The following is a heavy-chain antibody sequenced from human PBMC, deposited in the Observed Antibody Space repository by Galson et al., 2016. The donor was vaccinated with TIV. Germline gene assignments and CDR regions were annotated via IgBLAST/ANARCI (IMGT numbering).Heavy chain of an antibody. CDR2: ISTYNGYT. V-gene: IGHV1-18*01. J-gene: IGHJ5*02. CDR1: GYSFTNYG. CDR3: ARLGYCSSMSCFQFDP. D-gene: IGHD2-2*01. Sequence: SVKVSCKASGYSFTNYGIAWVRQAPGQGLEWMGWISTYNGYTDYAQKLQGRVTMTTDTSTSTAYMELRSLRSDDTATYYCARLGYCSSMSCFQFDPWGQGTLVSVSS.